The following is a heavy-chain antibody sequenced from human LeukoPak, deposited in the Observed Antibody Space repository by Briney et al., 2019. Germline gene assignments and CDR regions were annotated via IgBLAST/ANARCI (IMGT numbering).Heavy chain of an antibody. CDR1: GFTFSMYW. J-gene: IGHJ4*02. D-gene: IGHD4-23*01. CDR2: IKHDGSEK. CDR3: GRVFDGGNSVGY. Sequence: GGSLRLSCAASGFTFSMYWMSWVRQAPGKGLEWVANIKHDGSEKFYVDSVKGRFTVSRDNAKNTLYLQMNSLRAEDTAVYYCGRVFDGGNSVGYWGQGTLVTVSS. V-gene: IGHV3-7*02.